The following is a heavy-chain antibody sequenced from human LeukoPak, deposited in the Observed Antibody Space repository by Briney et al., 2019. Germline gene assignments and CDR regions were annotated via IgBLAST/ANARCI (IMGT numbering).Heavy chain of an antibody. CDR3: ASATSWNWFDP. J-gene: IGHJ5*02. V-gene: IGHV1-69*08. D-gene: IGHD1-1*01. CDR2: IIPVLGSV. Sequence: ASVKVSCKASGGTSTKWTLNWVRQAPGQGPEWMGRIIPVLGSVNYAQKFQGRVTITADKGTAYMELTNLRSEDMAVYYCASATSWNWFDPWGQGTLVTVSA. CDR1: GGTSTKWT.